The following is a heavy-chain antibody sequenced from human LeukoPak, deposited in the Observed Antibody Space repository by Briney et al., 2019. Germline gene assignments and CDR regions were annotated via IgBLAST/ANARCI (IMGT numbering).Heavy chain of an antibody. J-gene: IGHJ6*02. D-gene: IGHD3-9*01. V-gene: IGHV4-34*01. Sequence: PSETLSLTCAVYGGSFSGYYWGWIRQPPGKGLEWIGEINHSGSTNYNPSLKSRVTISVDTSKNQFSLKLSSVTAADTAVYYCARVIRYSPPDYYYGMDVWGQGTTVTVSS. CDR3: ARVIRYSPPDYYYGMDV. CDR1: GGSFSGYY. CDR2: INHSGST.